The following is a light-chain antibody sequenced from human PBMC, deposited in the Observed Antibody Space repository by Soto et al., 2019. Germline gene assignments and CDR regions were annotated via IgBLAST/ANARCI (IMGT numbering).Light chain of an antibody. CDR1: QNVGSRY. Sequence: IGFTQSPATLSVSPVERATLSCRASQNVGSRYLAWYQQKPGQAPRLLIYQTSIRAAGIPARFSASGSGTDFTLTISRLEPEDFAVYYCQQYGSSVTFGQGTRLEI. J-gene: IGKJ5*01. CDR2: QTS. V-gene: IGKV3-20*01. CDR3: QQYGSSVT.